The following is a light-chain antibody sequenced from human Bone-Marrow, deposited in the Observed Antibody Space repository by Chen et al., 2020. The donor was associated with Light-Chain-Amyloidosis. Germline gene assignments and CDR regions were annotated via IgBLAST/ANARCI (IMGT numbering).Light chain of an antibody. J-gene: IGKJ3*01. CDR2: WAS. CDR1: QSVLYSSNNKNY. V-gene: IGKV4-1*01. CDR3: QQYYSTTIT. Sequence: DIVMTQSPDSLAVSLGERATINCKSSQSVLYSSNNKNYLAWYQQKPGQPPKLLIYWASTRESGVPARFSGSGSGTDFTLTISSLQAEDVAVYYCQQYYSTTITFGPGTKVDIK.